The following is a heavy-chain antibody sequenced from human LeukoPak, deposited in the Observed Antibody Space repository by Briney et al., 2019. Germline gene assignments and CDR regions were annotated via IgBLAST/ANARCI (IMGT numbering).Heavy chain of an antibody. Sequence: GGSLRLSCATFGFPFSTYSMNWVRQAPGKGLEWVSYISSSGSTIYYADSVKGRFTISRDNAKNSLYLQMNSLRAEDTAVYYCAELGITMIGGVWGKGTTVTISS. J-gene: IGHJ6*04. V-gene: IGHV3-48*04. CDR2: ISSSGSTI. CDR3: AELGITMIGGV. CDR1: GFPFSTYS. D-gene: IGHD3-10*02.